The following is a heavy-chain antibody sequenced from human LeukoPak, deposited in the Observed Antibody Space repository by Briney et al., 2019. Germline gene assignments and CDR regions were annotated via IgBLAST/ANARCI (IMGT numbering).Heavy chain of an antibody. V-gene: IGHV3-74*01. Sequence: GGSLRLSCAASGFTFSSYWMHWVRQAPGKGLVWVSRINSDGSSTSYADSVKGRFTISRDNAKNTLYLQMNSLRAEDTAVYYCARARRIAENWFDPWGQGTLVTVSS. D-gene: IGHD6-13*01. CDR2: INSDGSST. J-gene: IGHJ5*02. CDR3: ARARRIAENWFDP. CDR1: GFTFSSYW.